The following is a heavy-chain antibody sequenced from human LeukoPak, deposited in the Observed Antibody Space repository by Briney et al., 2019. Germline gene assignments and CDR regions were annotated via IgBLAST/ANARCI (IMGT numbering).Heavy chain of an antibody. CDR1: EYTFTGYY. D-gene: IGHD5-18*01. CDR2: INPNSGAT. CDR3: AGGYRFGN. V-gene: IGHV1-2*02. Sequence: ASVKVSCKASEYTFTGYYMRWVRQAPGQGLEWMGWINPNSGATDYAQNFQGRVTLTRDTSISTAYMELSRLRSDDTAVYYCAGGYRFGNWGQGTLVTVSS. J-gene: IGHJ4*02.